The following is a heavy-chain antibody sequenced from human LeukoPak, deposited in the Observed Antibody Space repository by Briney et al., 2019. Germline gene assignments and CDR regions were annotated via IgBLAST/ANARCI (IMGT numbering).Heavy chain of an antibody. D-gene: IGHD3-22*01. CDR1: GYTFTSYA. Sequence: ASVKVSCKASGYTFTSYAMHWVRQAPGQRLEWMGWINAGNGNTKYSQKFQGRVTITRDTSASTAYMELSSLRSEDTAVYYCARGSSGYPRYFDYWGQGALVIVSS. CDR2: INAGNGNT. CDR3: ARGSSGYPRYFDY. V-gene: IGHV1-3*01. J-gene: IGHJ4*02.